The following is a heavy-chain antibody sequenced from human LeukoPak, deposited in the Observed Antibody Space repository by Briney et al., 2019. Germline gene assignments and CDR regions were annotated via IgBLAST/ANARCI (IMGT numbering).Heavy chain of an antibody. CDR1: GGSVSNGNYY. Sequence: SETLSLTCTVSGGSVSNGNYYWSWIRQPPGKGLEWIGYLYYSGSTNYNPSLKSRVTISIDTSKNQFSLKLSSVTAADTAVYYCARDRVGSYDYAYLDLWGRGTLVTVSS. D-gene: IGHD5-12*01. V-gene: IGHV4-61*01. CDR2: LYYSGST. J-gene: IGHJ2*01. CDR3: ARDRVGSYDYAYLDL.